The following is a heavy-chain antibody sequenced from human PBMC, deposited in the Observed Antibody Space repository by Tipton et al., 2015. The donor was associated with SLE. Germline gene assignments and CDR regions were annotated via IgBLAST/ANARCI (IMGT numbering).Heavy chain of an antibody. CDR2: ISSSGSTI. CDR1: GFTFSSYE. D-gene: IGHD1-7*01. V-gene: IGHV3-48*03. Sequence: SLRLSCAASGFTFSSYEMNWVRQAPGKGLEWVSYISSSGSTIYYADSVKGRFTISRDNAKNSLYLQMNSLRAEDTAVYYCARIGGAGTTIHYYGMDVWGQGTTVTVSS. J-gene: IGHJ6*02. CDR3: ARIGGAGTTIHYYGMDV.